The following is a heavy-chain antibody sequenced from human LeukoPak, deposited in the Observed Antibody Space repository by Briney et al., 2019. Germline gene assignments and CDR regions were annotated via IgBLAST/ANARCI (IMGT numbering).Heavy chain of an antibody. D-gene: IGHD6-13*01. CDR2: IWVDGSNR. CDR1: GFAFSRYG. Sequence: AGGSLRLSCAASGFAFSRYGMHWVRQAPGKGLEWVAVIWVDGSNRKYADSVKGRFTISRDNSKNTLYLQMNSLRAEDTAVYYCVRGRGSSWYFDYWGQGTLVTVSS. CDR3: VRGRGSSWYFDY. J-gene: IGHJ4*02. V-gene: IGHV3-33*01.